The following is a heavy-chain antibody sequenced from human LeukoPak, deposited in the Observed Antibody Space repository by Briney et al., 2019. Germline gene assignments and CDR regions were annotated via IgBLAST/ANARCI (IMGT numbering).Heavy chain of an antibody. Sequence: GRSLRLSCAASGFTFSNYGMHWVRPAPGKGLEWVAVISYDGSNKYYADSVKGRFTISRDNSKNTLYLQMNSLRAEDTAVYYCAKEGSDAFDIWGQETMVTVSS. J-gene: IGHJ3*02. CDR3: AKEGSDAFDI. CDR1: GFTFSNYG. CDR2: ISYDGSNK. V-gene: IGHV3-30*18.